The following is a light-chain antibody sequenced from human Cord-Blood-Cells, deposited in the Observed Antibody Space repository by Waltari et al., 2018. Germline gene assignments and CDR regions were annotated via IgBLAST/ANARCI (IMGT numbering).Light chain of an antibody. CDR1: QDISNY. V-gene: IGKV1-33*01. Sequence: DIQMTQSPSSLSASVGDRVTITCQASQDISNYLNWYQQKPGKAPKLLIYDASNLETGVPSRCSGSGSGTDFTFAISSLQPEDIATYYCQQYDNLLPSLTFGGGTKVEIK. J-gene: IGKJ4*01. CDR2: DAS. CDR3: QQYDNLLPSLT.